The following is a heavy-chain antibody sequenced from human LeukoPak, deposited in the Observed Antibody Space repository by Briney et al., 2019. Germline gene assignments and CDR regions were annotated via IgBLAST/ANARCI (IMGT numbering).Heavy chain of an antibody. V-gene: IGHV3-48*03. J-gene: IGHJ3*02. D-gene: IGHD4-11*01. CDR3: ARDTLEYSNSPDAFDI. CDR2: ICSSGSTV. CDR1: GFIFSSYE. Sequence: AGGSLRLSCAASGFIFSSYEMNWVRQAPGKGLEWVSYICSSGSTVYYADSVKGRFTTSRDNANNSLYLQMDSLRDEDTAIYYCARDTLEYSNSPDAFDIWGQGTMVTVSS.